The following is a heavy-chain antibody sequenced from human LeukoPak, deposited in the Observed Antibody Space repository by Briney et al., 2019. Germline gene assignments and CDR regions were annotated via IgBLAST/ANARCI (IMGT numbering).Heavy chain of an antibody. CDR3: AKDLGCSSTSCYSAFDI. J-gene: IGHJ3*02. V-gene: IGHV3-23*01. CDR1: GFTFSSYA. CDR2: ISGSDYST. D-gene: IGHD2-2*01. Sequence: GGSLRLSCAASGFTFSSYAMSWVRQAPGKGLEWVSAISGSDYSTYYADSVKGRFTISRDNSKNTLYLQMNSLRAEDTAVYYCAKDLGCSSTSCYSAFDIWGQGTMVTVSS.